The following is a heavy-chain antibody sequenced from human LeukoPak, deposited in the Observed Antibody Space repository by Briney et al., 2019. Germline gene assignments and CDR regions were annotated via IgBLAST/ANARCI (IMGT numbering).Heavy chain of an antibody. D-gene: IGHD3-10*01. CDR2: ISSSSSYI. J-gene: IGHJ4*02. V-gene: IGHV3-21*01. CDR3: ARDINYYGSGSYQDY. CDR1: GFTFSSYS. Sequence: PGGSLRLSCAASGFTFSSYSMNWVRQAPGKGLEWVSSISSSSSYIYHADSVKGRFTISRDNAKNSLYLQMNSLRAEDTAVYYCARDINYYGSGSYQDYWGQGTLVTVSS.